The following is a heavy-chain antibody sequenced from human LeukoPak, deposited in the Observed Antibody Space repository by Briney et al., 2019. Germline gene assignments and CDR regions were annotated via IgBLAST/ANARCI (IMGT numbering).Heavy chain of an antibody. V-gene: IGHV3-7*04. CDR3: ARAGGYRDY. Sequence: GGSLRLSCAASGFTFSRYWMNWVRQAPGKGLEWVANIKQDGSEKYYVDSVKGRFTISRDNAKNSLYLQMNSLRAEDTAVYYCARAGGYRDYWGQGTLVTVSS. CDR1: GFTFSRYW. D-gene: IGHD5-18*01. CDR2: IKQDGSEK. J-gene: IGHJ4*02.